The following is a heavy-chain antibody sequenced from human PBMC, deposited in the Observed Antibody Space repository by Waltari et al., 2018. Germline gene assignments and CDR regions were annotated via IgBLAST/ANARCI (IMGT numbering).Heavy chain of an antibody. D-gene: IGHD5-12*01. V-gene: IGHV4-39*07. CDR1: GGSISSSSYY. J-gene: IGHJ4*02. Sequence: QLQLQESGPGLVKPSETLSLTCTVSGGSISSSSYYWGWIRQPPGKGLEWIGSIYYSGITYSNPSLKSRVTISVDTSKNQFSLKLSSVTAADTAVYYCAREDVSGGYDREVDYWGQGTLVTVSS. CDR3: AREDVSGGYDREVDY. CDR2: IYYSGIT.